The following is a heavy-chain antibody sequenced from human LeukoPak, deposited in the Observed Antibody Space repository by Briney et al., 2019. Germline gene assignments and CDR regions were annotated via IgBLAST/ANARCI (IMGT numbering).Heavy chain of an antibody. D-gene: IGHD4-17*01. CDR3: ARMNGDYGFRNYFYYGLDV. CDR2: MYYSGST. Sequence: SETLSLTCAASGGSISSGGYSWSWIRQPPGKGLEWIGYMYYSGSTNYNPSLKSRVTMSGDTSKNELSLKLSSVTAADTAVYYCARMNGDYGFRNYFYYGLDVWGQGTTVTVSS. V-gene: IGHV4-61*08. CDR1: GGSISSGGYS. J-gene: IGHJ6*02.